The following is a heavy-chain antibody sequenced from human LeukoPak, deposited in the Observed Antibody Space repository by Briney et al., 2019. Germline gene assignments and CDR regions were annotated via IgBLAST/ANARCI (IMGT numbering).Heavy chain of an antibody. Sequence: PSETLSLTCTVSGGSISSYYRSWIRQPAGKGLEWIGRIYTSGSTNYNPSLKSRVTMSVDTSKNQFSLKLSSVTAADTAVYYCARGVVPAALYGMDVWGQGTTVTVSS. CDR3: ARGVVPAALYGMDV. CDR1: GGSISSYY. D-gene: IGHD2-2*01. CDR2: IYTSGST. J-gene: IGHJ6*02. V-gene: IGHV4-4*07.